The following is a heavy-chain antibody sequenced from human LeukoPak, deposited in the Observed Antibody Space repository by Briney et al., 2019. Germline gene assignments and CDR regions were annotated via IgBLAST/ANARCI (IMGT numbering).Heavy chain of an antibody. D-gene: IGHD3-10*01. CDR2: IYTSGST. CDR3: AKDGTRPYYGSGSYYNYFEN. J-gene: IGHJ4*02. V-gene: IGHV4-61*02. CDR1: GASISSGEYY. Sequence: SQTLSLTCTVSGASISSGEYYWSWIRQPAGKGLEWIGRIYTSGSTNYNPSLKSRVTISVDTSKNQFSLKLSSVTAADTAVYYCAKDGTRPYYGSGSYYNYFENWGQGTLVTVSS.